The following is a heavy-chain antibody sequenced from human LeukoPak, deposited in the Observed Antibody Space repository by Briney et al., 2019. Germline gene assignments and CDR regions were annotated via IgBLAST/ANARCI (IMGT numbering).Heavy chain of an antibody. CDR1: GGSISSGGYY. V-gene: IGHV4-61*08. J-gene: IGHJ3*02. CDR2: IYYSGST. Sequence: SETLSLTCAVSGGSISSGGYYWSWIRQPPGKGLEWIGYIYYSGSTNYNPSLKSRVTISVDTSKNQFSLKLSSVTAADTAVYYCARHDRGYYDSSGYYYSSPSAFDIWGQGTMVTVSS. D-gene: IGHD3-22*01. CDR3: ARHDRGYYDSSGYYYSSPSAFDI.